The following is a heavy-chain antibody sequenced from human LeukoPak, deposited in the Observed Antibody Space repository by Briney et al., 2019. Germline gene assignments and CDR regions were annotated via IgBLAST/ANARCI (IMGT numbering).Heavy chain of an antibody. D-gene: IGHD1-26*01. CDR3: ARGDVGATDY. CDR2: LYYSGST. Sequence: PSETLSLTCTVSGGSISSSSYCWGWIRQPPGKGLEWIGSLYYSGSTYYNPSLKSRVTISVDTSKSQFSLKLSSVTASDTAVYYCARGDVGATDYWGQGTLVTVSS. V-gene: IGHV4-39*01. J-gene: IGHJ4*02. CDR1: GGSISSSSYC.